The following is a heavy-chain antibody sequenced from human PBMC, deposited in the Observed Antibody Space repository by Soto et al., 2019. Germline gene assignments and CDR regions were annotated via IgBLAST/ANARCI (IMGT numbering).Heavy chain of an antibody. CDR1: GYTFTSYC. CDR3: ARDRSIAARGYYYGMDV. CDR2: ISAYNGNT. V-gene: IGHV1-18*01. D-gene: IGHD6-6*01. Sequence: ASVKVSCKASGYTFTSYCISWVRQAPGQGLEWMGWISAYNGNTNYAQKLQGRVTMTTDTSTSTAYMELRSLRSDDTAVYYCARDRSIAARGYYYGMDVWGQGTTVTVSS. J-gene: IGHJ6*02.